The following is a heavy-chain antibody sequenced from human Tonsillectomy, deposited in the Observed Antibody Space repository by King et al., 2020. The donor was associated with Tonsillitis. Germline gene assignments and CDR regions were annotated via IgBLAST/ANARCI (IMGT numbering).Heavy chain of an antibody. CDR1: GGSFSGYY. CDR3: AGVVHDFLTSYYPH. Sequence: VQLQQWGAGLLKPSETLSLPCAVYGGSFSGYYWGWLRQPPGKGLVWIGEIDHSETTNYNPSLKSRVTISADTSKNQFSLKLRSVTAADTAVYYCAGVVHDFLTSYYPHWGQGTLVTVSS. V-gene: IGHV4-34*01. D-gene: IGHD3-9*01. J-gene: IGHJ4*02. CDR2: IDHSETT.